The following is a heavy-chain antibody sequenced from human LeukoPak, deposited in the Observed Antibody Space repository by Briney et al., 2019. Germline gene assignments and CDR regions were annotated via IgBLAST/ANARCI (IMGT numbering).Heavy chain of an antibody. V-gene: IGHV4-39*01. CDR1: GGSISSSSYY. Sequence: SETLSLTCSVSGGSISSSSYYWGWIRQPPGKGLEWIGSIYYSGSTYYNPSLKSRVTISVDTSKNQFSLKLSSVTAADTAVYYCARPKVSVNPGDKYCSGGSCYSRPSWFDPWGQGTLVTVSS. D-gene: IGHD2-15*01. CDR2: IYYSGST. J-gene: IGHJ5*02. CDR3: ARPKVSVNPGDKYCSGGSCYSRPSWFDP.